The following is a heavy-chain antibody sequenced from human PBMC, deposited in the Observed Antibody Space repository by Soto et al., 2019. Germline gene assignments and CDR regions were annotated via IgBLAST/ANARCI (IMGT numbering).Heavy chain of an antibody. CDR2: IYNSGST. J-gene: IGHJ6*02. V-gene: IGHV4-31*03. Sequence: QVQLQESGPGLVKPSQTLSLTCSVSGGSINSGGYFWSWTRQHPGKGLEWIGHIYNSGSTDYNPSLKSRVIISRDTSKNQFSLKVSSVTAADAAVYYCARDRVRSSGYYEMDVWGRGTTVTVSS. CDR3: ARDRVRSSGYYEMDV. D-gene: IGHD2-8*01. CDR1: GGSINSGGYF.